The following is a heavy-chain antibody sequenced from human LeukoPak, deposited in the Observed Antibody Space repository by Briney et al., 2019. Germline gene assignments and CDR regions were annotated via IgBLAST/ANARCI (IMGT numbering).Heavy chain of an antibody. V-gene: IGHV4-4*07. CDR1: GGSISSYY. J-gene: IGHJ3*02. D-gene: IGHD2-2*01. CDR2: IYTSGST. CDR3: ASSLGQLLPHDAFDI. Sequence: SETLSLTCTVCGGSISSYYWSWIRQPAGKGLEWLGRIYTSGSTNYNPSLKSRVTMSVDTSNNQFSLKLSSVPDAETPAYSCASSLGQLLPHDAFDIWGQGTMVTVSS.